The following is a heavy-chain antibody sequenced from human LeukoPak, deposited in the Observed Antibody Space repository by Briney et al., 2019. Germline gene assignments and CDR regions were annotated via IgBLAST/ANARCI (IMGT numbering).Heavy chain of an antibody. CDR3: AREAYGRFDY. V-gene: IGHV1-18*01. CDR2: ISAYNGDT. J-gene: IGHJ4*02. CDR1: GYTFTTYG. D-gene: IGHD3-16*01. Sequence: ASVKVSCKASGYTFTTYGTSWVRQAPAQGLEWMGWISAYNGDTSSAQNLQGRVTMTTDTSTSTAYMELRSLRSDDTALHYCAREAYGRFDYWGQGTQVTVSS.